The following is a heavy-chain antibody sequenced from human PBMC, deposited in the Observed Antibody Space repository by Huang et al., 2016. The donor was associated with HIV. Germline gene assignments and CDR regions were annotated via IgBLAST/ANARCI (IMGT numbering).Heavy chain of an antibody. Sequence: QVQLVQSGPEVKSPGASVKVTCKASGYTFTNFAVLWVRPAPGKRPEGLGLINAGTGDTKYSQKFQGRVTISRDTSTSTAYVELSSLSSEDTAIYFCARGWLQLWYLADWGQGSLVTVSS. CDR2: INAGTGDT. J-gene: IGHJ4*02. CDR3: ARGWLQLWYLAD. D-gene: IGHD5-12*01. V-gene: IGHV1-3*01. CDR1: GYTFTNFA.